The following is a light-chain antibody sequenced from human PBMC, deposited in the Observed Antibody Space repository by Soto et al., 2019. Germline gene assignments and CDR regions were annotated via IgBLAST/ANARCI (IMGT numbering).Light chain of an antibody. CDR1: QGISNY. CDR2: AAS. Sequence: DIQMTQSPSAMSASVGDRVAITCRASQGISNYLAWFQQKPGEAPKRLIYAASVLQSGVSSRFSGSGSGTEFTLTISSLQPEDFATYYCLQHNSYPITFGQGTRLEIK. V-gene: IGKV1-17*03. CDR3: LQHNSYPIT. J-gene: IGKJ5*01.